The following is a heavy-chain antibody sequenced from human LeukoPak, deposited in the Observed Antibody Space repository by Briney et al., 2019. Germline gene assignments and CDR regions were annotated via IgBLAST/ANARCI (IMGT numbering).Heavy chain of an antibody. CDR3: ARALSRYYYGSGSYYFV. V-gene: IGHV4-34*01. D-gene: IGHD3-10*01. CDR2: INHSGST. Sequence: SETLSLTCAVYGGSFSGYYWSWIRQPPGKGLEWIGEINHSGSTNYNPSLKSRVTISVDTSKNQFSLKLSSVTAADTAVYYCARALSRYYYGSGSYYFVWGQGTLVTVSS. CDR1: GGSFSGYY. J-gene: IGHJ4*02.